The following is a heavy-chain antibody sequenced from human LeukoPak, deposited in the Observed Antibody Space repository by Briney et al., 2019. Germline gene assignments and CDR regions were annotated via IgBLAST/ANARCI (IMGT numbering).Heavy chain of an antibody. CDR3: ARFDPGLGWAFDY. CDR1: GGSFSSSS. D-gene: IGHD3-16*01. V-gene: IGHV4-34*01. Sequence: PSETLSLTCTVSGGSFSSSSWSWIRQPSGKGLEWICENNHSGRANYTPYLQSRVTISIDTSKNQFSLILNSVTAADTSVYFCARFDPGLGWAFDYWGQGTLVTVSS. CDR2: NNHSGRA. J-gene: IGHJ4*02.